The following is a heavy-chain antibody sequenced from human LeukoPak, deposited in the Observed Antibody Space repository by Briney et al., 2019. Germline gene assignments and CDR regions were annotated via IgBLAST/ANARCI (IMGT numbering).Heavy chain of an antibody. CDR1: GYTFTGYY. J-gene: IGHJ6*03. Sequence: ASVKVSCKASGYTFTGYYMHWVRQAPGQGLEWMGWINPNSGGTNYAQKFQGRVTMPRDTSISTAYMELSRLRSDDTAVYYCASTASTYYYYMDVWGKGTTVTVSS. V-gene: IGHV1-2*02. CDR3: ASTASTYYYYMDV. CDR2: INPNSGGT.